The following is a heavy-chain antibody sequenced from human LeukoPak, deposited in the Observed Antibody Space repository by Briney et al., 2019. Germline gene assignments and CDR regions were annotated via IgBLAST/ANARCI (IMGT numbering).Heavy chain of an antibody. Sequence: PGASLRLSCAASGFTFSSYAMSWVRQAPGKGLEWVSAISGSDGSTYYADSVKGRFTISRDNSKNTLYLQMNSLRAEDTAVYYCAKDPNYVYYYGMDVWGQGTTVTVSS. CDR2: ISGSDGST. D-gene: IGHD1-7*01. CDR1: GFTFSSYA. V-gene: IGHV3-23*01. CDR3: AKDPNYVYYYGMDV. J-gene: IGHJ6*02.